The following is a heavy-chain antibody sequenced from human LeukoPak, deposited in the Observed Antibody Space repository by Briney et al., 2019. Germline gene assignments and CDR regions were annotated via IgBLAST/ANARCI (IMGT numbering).Heavy chain of an antibody. Sequence: GESLKISCKGSGYSFTSLWIGWVRQTPEEGLEWMGIIYPSDSQIKYSSSFQGQVTISVDKSISTAYLQWSSLEASDTAIYYCARHVASSTWSTFDYWGQGTPVTVSS. V-gene: IGHV5-51*01. CDR2: IYPSDSQI. D-gene: IGHD6-13*01. J-gene: IGHJ4*02. CDR1: GYSFTSLW. CDR3: ARHVASSTWSTFDY.